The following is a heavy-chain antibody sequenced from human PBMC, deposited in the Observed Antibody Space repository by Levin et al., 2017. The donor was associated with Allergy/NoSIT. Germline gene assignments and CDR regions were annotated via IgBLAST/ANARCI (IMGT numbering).Heavy chain of an antibody. V-gene: IGHV3-7*01. CDR1: GFTFSSYW. J-gene: IGHJ4*02. CDR2: IKQDGSEK. CDR3: ARDRFSSGWYGGVFDY. D-gene: IGHD6-19*01. Sequence: SCAASGFTFSSYWMSWVRQAPGKGLEWVANIKQDGSEKYYVDSVKGRFTISRDNAKNSLYLQMNSLRAEDTAVYYCARDRFSSGWYGGVFDYWGQGTLVTVSS.